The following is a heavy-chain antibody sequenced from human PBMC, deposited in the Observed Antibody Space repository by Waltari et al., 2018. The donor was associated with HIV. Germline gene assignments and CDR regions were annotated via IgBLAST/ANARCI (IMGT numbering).Heavy chain of an antibody. J-gene: IGHJ6*02. CDR1: GFTFRNYG. Sequence: EVQLLESGGGLVQPGGSLRLSCVGSGFTFRNYGVTWVRQAPGKGLEWVSGLSGSGGSTPYADSVKGRFTISRDNSNNTSYLQMNSLRAEDTAVYYCAIQYNPLNNYYYGMDVWGQGTTVTVSS. D-gene: IGHD1-1*01. V-gene: IGHV3-23*01. CDR2: LSGSGGST. CDR3: AIQYNPLNNYYYGMDV.